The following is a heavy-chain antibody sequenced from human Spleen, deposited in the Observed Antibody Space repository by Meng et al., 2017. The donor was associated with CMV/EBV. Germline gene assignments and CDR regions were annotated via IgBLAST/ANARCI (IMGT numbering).Heavy chain of an antibody. CDR3: ASRITIFGVPGNALA. Sequence: YGGSFSGHYWSLIRQPPGKGLEWIGEINHGGSTNYNSSLKSRVTISGDTSKNQFSLKLSSVTAADTAVYYCASRITIFGVPGNALAWGQGTLVTVSS. CDR2: INHGGST. D-gene: IGHD3-3*01. V-gene: IGHV4-34*01. J-gene: IGHJ5*02. CDR1: GGSFSGHY.